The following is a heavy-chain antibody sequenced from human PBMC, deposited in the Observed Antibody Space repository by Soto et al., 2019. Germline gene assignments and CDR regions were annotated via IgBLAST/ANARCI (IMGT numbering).Heavy chain of an antibody. D-gene: IGHD3-22*01. CDR2: ISSSSSYI. J-gene: IGHJ3*02. CDR1: GFTFSSYS. CDR3: ARGVSTYYYDSSSAFDI. Sequence: GXFLRLSCAASGFTFSSYSRNWVRQAPGKGLEWVSSISSSSSYIYYADSVKGRFTISRDNAKNSLYLQMNSLRAEDTAVYYCARGVSTYYYDSSSAFDIWGQGTMVTVS. V-gene: IGHV3-21*01.